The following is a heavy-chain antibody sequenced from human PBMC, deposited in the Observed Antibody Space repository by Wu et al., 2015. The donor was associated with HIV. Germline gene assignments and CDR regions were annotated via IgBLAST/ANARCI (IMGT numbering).Heavy chain of an antibody. Sequence: QVQLVQSGAEVKTPGASVKVSCKASGGTFSSYAISWVRQAPGQGLEWMGGIIPIFGTANYAQKFQGRVTITRDTSISTAYMELSRLRSDDTAVYYCARDLDYRDWYFDLWGRGTLVTVSS. D-gene: IGHD4-11*01. CDR2: IIPIFGTA. J-gene: IGHJ2*01. CDR1: GGTFSSYA. V-gene: IGHV1-69*06. CDR3: ARDLDYRDWYFDL.